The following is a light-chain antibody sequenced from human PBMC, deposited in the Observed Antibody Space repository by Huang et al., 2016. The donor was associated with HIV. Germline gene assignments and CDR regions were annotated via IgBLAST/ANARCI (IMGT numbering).Light chain of an antibody. J-gene: IGKJ1*01. CDR2: GTS. V-gene: IGKV3-15*01. Sequence: EIVMTQSPATLSVSPGERATLSCRASQSVTSNLAWYQQKPGQAPRLLIYGTSTRATCIPARFSGSGSGTEFTLTINSLQSEDFAVYYCQQYNNWPPWTFGQGTKVEIK. CDR3: QQYNNWPPWT. CDR1: QSVTSN.